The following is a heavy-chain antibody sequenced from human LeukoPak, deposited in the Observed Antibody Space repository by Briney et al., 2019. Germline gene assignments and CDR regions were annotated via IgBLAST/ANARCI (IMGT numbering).Heavy chain of an antibody. Sequence: GGSLRLSCAASGFTFSSYSMNWVRQAPGKGLEWVSSISSSSSYIYYADSVKGRFTISRDNAKNSLYLQMNSLRAEDTAVYYCARGMGHYGSGSYYYDFDYRGQGTLVTVSS. D-gene: IGHD3-10*01. CDR1: GFTFSSYS. V-gene: IGHV3-21*01. CDR3: ARGMGHYGSGSYYYDFDY. CDR2: ISSSSSYI. J-gene: IGHJ4*02.